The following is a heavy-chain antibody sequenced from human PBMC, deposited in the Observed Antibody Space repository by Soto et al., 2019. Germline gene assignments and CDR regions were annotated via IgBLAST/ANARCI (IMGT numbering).Heavy chain of an antibody. V-gene: IGHV3-73*01. J-gene: IGHJ6*02. CDR2: IRSKANSYAT. CDR1: GFTFSGSA. Sequence: GSLRLSCAAPGFTFSGSAMHWVRQASGKGLEWVGRIRSKANSYATAYAASVKGRFTISRDDSKNTAYLQMNSLKTEDTAVYYCTRRGHYYDSSGKWQYGMDVWGQGTTVTVSS. CDR3: TRRGHYYDSSGKWQYGMDV. D-gene: IGHD3-22*01.